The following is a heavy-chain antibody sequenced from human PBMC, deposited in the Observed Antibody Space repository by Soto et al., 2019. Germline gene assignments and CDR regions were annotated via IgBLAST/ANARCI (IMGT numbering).Heavy chain of an antibody. CDR2: IYHTGTT. D-gene: IGHD3-3*01. CDR1: GGSIPTSDYS. J-gene: IGHJ6*02. Sequence: QLQLRESGSGLVKSSQTLSLTCAVSGGSIPTSDYSWSWIRHPPGRRLEWLGSIYHTGTTHYIPSLKNRLTMSLDKSKNQFSLDLTSVTAAVTALYSCVRERTIFGVAPGGGVDVWGQGTTVTVSS. V-gene: IGHV4-30-2*01. CDR3: VRERTIFGVAPGGGVDV.